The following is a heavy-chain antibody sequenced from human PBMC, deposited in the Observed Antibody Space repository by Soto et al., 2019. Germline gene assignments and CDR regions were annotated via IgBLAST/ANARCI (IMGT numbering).Heavy chain of an antibody. Sequence: ASVKVSCKASGYTFTGYYMHWVRQAPGQGLEWMGWISAYNGNTNYAQKLQGRVTMTTDTSTSTAYMELRSLRSDDTAVYYCARDGSGWINWFDPWGQGTLVPVSS. CDR1: GYTFTGYY. CDR3: ARDGSGWINWFDP. CDR2: ISAYNGNT. V-gene: IGHV1-18*04. J-gene: IGHJ5*02. D-gene: IGHD6-19*01.